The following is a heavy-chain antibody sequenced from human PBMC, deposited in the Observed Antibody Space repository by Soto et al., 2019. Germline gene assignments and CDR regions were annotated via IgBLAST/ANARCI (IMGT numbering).Heavy chain of an antibody. CDR1: GYTFTSYY. CDR2: INPSGGST. CDR3: ARVGYCSGGSCEERNWFDP. J-gene: IGHJ5*02. Sequence: GASVKFSCKASGYTFTSYYMHWVRQAPGQGLEWMGIINPSGGSTSYAQKFQGRVTMTRDTSTSTVYMELSSLRSEDTAVYYCARVGYCSGGSCEERNWFDPWGQGTLVTVSS. V-gene: IGHV1-46*01. D-gene: IGHD2-15*01.